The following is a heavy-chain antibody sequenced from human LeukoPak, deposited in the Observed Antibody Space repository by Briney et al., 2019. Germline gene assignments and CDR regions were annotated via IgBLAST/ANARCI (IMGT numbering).Heavy chain of an antibody. D-gene: IGHD5-18*01. Sequence: GGSLRLSCAASGFTFSSYGMHWVRQAPGKGLEWVAFIRYDGSNKYYADSVKGRFTISRDNSKNTLYLQMNSLRAEDTAVYYCAKAEGARQLWTNGYYFDYWGQGTLVTVSS. V-gene: IGHV3-30*02. CDR2: IRYDGSNK. CDR3: AKAEGARQLWTNGYYFDY. CDR1: GFTFSSYG. J-gene: IGHJ4*02.